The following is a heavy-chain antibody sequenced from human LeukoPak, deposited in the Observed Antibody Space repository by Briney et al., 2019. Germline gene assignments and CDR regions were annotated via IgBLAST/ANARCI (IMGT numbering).Heavy chain of an antibody. V-gene: IGHV3-66*04. CDR3: ARRRGGYGDGDFDY. Sequence: GGPLLLSCAASGFTVSSTSISWVRPAPGKGLECVSYIRGDRSTEYAEYVKGRFTISRDDSKNTVYLQMNSLRAEDTSVYYCARRRGGYGDGDFDYWGQGTLVTVSS. D-gene: IGHD4-17*01. CDR1: GFTVSSTS. CDR2: IRGDRST. J-gene: IGHJ4*02.